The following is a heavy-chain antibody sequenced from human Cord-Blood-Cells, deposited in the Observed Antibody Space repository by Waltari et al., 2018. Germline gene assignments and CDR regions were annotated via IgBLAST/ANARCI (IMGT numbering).Heavy chain of an antibody. V-gene: IGHV3-53*01. CDR2: IYSGGST. J-gene: IGHJ4*02. D-gene: IGHD6-19*01. Sequence: EVQLVESGGGLIQPGGSLRLSCAGSGFTVSSNYIMWVRQAAGKGLEWVSVIYSGGSTYYADSVKGRFTISRDNSKNTLYLQMNSLRAEDTAVYYCARGRYSSGFDYWGQGTLVTVSS. CDR1: GFTVSSNY. CDR3: ARGRYSSGFDY.